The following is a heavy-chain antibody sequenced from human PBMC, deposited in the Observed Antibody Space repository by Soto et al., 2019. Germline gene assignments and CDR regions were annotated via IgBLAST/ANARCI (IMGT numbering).Heavy chain of an antibody. CDR3: TTVYPYYDFWSGSKGYYFDY. J-gene: IGHJ4*02. CDR1: GFTFSSYA. Sequence: PVGSLRLSCAASGFTFSSYAMSWVRQAPGKGLEWVSAISGSGGSTYYADSVKGRFTISRDNSKNTLYLQMNSLKTEDTAVYYCTTVYPYYDFWSGSKGYYFDYWGQGTLVTVSS. CDR2: ISGSGGST. V-gene: IGHV3-23*01. D-gene: IGHD3-3*01.